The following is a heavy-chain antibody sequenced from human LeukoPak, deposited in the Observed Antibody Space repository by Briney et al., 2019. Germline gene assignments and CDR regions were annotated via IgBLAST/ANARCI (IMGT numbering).Heavy chain of an antibody. CDR2: IYYSGST. D-gene: IGHD4-17*01. CDR3: ARYGDYLFDL. V-gene: IGHV4-59*01. CDR1: GGSISSYY. Sequence: SETLSLTCTVSGGSISSYYWSWIRQPPGKGLEWIGYIYYSGSTIYNPSLKSRVTISVDTSKNQFSLKLSSVTAADTAVYFCARYGDYLFDLWGQGTLVTVSS. J-gene: IGHJ4*02.